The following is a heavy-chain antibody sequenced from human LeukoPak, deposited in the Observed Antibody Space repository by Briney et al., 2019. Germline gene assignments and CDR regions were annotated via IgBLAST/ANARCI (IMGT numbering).Heavy chain of an antibody. CDR3: ARGLSTAVAGFDY. Sequence: GGSLRLSCAASGFTFSSYGMHWVRQAPGKGLEWVAVMLYDGSNKYIDSVKGRFTISRDNSRNTLYLQMNSLRGEDTAVYYCARGLSTAVAGFDYWGQGSLVTVSS. D-gene: IGHD6-19*01. CDR1: GFTFSSYG. CDR2: MLYDGSN. V-gene: IGHV3-30-3*01. J-gene: IGHJ4*02.